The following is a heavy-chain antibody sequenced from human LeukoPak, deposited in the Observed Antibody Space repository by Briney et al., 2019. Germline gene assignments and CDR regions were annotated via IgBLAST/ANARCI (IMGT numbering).Heavy chain of an antibody. CDR1: GGSISSSIW. Sequence: SETLSLTCAVSGGSISSSIWWSWVRQPPGKGLEWIGEIYHSGSTNYNPSLKSRVTISVDKSKNQFSLKLSSVTAEDTAVYYCARGRTVCSGGSCYSFRVYYYYMDVWGKGTTVTVSS. CDR2: IYHSGST. CDR3: ARGRTVCSGGSCYSFRVYYYYMDV. J-gene: IGHJ6*03. V-gene: IGHV4-4*02. D-gene: IGHD2-15*01.